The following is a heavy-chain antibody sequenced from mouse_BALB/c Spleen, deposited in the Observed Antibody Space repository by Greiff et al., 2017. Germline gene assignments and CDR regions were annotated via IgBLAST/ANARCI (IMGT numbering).Heavy chain of an antibody. D-gene: IGHD2-4*01. CDR3: ARNYDPYWYFDV. Sequence: EVKLVESGPGLVKPSQSLSLTCSVTGYSITSGYYWNWIRQFPGNKLEWMGYISYDGSNNYNPSLKNRISITRDTSKNQFFLKLNSVTTEDTATYYCARNYDPYWYFDVWGAGTTVTVSS. V-gene: IGHV3-6*02. J-gene: IGHJ1*01. CDR1: GYSITSGYY. CDR2: ISYDGSN.